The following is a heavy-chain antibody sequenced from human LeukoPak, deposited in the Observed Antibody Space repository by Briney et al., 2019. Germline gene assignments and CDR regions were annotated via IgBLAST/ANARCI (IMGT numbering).Heavy chain of an antibody. CDR1: GYTFTDYY. J-gene: IGHJ4*02. V-gene: IGHV1-2*02. Sequence: ASVKDSCMDSGYTFTDYYMHWVRQALAQGVEGMGWINHNSGGTNFAQKFQGRVAMTRDTSISTAYMELGSRRSDDTAVYYCARARWQLVPYFDSWGQGTLVTVSS. CDR2: INHNSGGT. D-gene: IGHD6-6*01. CDR3: ARARWQLVPYFDS.